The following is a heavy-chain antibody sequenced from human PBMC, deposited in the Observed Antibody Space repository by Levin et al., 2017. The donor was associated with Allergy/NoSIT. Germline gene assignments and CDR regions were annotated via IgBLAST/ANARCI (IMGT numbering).Heavy chain of an antibody. CDR2: IRSKTDGGTT. Sequence: GGSLRLSCAASGFTFNNAWMTWVRQAPGKGLEWVGRIRSKTDGGTTDYAAPVKGRITISRDDSKNTLYLQMDSLKTEDTAVYYCARQQSAAFDIWRQGTMVTVSS. V-gene: IGHV3-15*01. CDR1: GFTFNNAW. J-gene: IGHJ3*02. CDR3: ARQQSAAFDI. D-gene: IGHD1-1*01.